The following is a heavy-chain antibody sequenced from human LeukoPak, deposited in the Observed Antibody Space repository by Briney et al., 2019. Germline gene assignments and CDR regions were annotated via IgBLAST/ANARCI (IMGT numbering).Heavy chain of an antibody. CDR2: IYYSGST. V-gene: IGHV4-59*01. CDR1: GGSISSYY. D-gene: IGHD3-16*02. CDR3: ARGRYYDYVWGSYRYHPYFDY. Sequence: PSETLSLTCTVSGGSISSYYWSWIRQPPGKGLEWIGYIYYSGSTNYNPSLKSRVTISEDTSKNQFSLKLSSVTAADTAVYYCARGRYYDYVWGSYRYHPYFDYWGQGTLVTVSS. J-gene: IGHJ4*02.